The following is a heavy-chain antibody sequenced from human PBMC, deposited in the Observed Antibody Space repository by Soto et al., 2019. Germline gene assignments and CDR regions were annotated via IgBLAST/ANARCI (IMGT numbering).Heavy chain of an antibody. Sequence: GGSLRLSCAASGFTFDDYAMHWVRQAPGKGLEWVSGISWNSGSIGYADSVKGRFTIPRDNAKNSLYLQMNSLRAEDTALYYCAKDLYSYDDNYYYYGMDVWGQGTTVTVSS. J-gene: IGHJ6*02. V-gene: IGHV3-9*01. CDR2: ISWNSGSI. CDR3: AKDLYSYDDNYYYYGMDV. CDR1: GFTFDDYA. D-gene: IGHD5-18*01.